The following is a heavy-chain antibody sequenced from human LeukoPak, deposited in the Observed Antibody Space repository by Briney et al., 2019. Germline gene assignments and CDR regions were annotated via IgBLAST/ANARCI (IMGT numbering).Heavy chain of an antibody. CDR3: AEVERRNY. Sequence: SETLSLTCAVSGYSISSGYYWGWIRQPPGKGLEWIGSIYHSGSTYYNPSLKSRVTISVVTSKNQFSLKLRSVTAADTAVYYCAEVERRNYWGQGTLVTVSS. V-gene: IGHV4-38-2*01. J-gene: IGHJ4*02. CDR2: IYHSGST. CDR1: GYSISSGYY. D-gene: IGHD1-1*01.